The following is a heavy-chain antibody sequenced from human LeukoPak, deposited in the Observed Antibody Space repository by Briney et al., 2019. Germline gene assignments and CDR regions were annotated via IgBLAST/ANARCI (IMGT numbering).Heavy chain of an antibody. Sequence: GASVKVSCKASGYTFTSYGISWVRQAPGQGLEWMGWISAYNGNTNYAQKLQGRVTMTTDTSTSTAYMELRSLRSDDTAAYYCARVENDYGDYKLDYWGQGTLVTVSS. J-gene: IGHJ4*02. CDR1: GYTFTSYG. V-gene: IGHV1-18*01. D-gene: IGHD4-17*01. CDR2: ISAYNGNT. CDR3: ARVENDYGDYKLDY.